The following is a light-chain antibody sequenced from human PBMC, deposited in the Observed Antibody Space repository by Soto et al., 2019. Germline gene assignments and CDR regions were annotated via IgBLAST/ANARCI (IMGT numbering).Light chain of an antibody. V-gene: IGKV3-20*01. Sequence: EIVLTQSPGTLSLSPGERATLSCRASQSVSSSYLAWYQQKPGQAPRLLIFGASSRATGIPDRFSGSGSGTDFTLTISRLEPEDFAVYYCQQSRAFGPGTKVDIK. CDR2: GAS. J-gene: IGKJ3*01. CDR1: QSVSSSY. CDR3: QQSRA.